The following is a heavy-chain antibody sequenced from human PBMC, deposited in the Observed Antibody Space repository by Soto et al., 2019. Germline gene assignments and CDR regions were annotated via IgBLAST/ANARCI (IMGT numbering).Heavy chain of an antibody. V-gene: IGHV3-30*03. CDR2: ISYDGSNK. Sequence: GGSLRLSCAASGFTFSSYGMHWVRQAPGKGLEWVAVISYDGSNKYYADSVKGRFTISRDNSKNTLYLQMNSLRAEDTAVYYCARRGPGTYFDYWGQGTLVTVSS. CDR1: GFTFSSYG. D-gene: IGHD6-13*01. J-gene: IGHJ4*02. CDR3: ARRGPGTYFDY.